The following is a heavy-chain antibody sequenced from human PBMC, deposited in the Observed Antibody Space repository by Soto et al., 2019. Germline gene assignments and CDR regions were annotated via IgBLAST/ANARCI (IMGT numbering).Heavy chain of an antibody. Sequence: QVPLVQSGAEVKKPGSSVKVSCKASGGTFSSYAISWVRQAPGQGLEWMGGIIPIFGTANYAQKFQGRVTITADESTSTAYMELSSLRSEDTAVYYCAREGYYGSGSYRPDGMDVWGQGTTVTVSS. CDR1: GGTFSSYA. V-gene: IGHV1-69*01. J-gene: IGHJ6*02. D-gene: IGHD3-10*01. CDR3: AREGYYGSGSYRPDGMDV. CDR2: IIPIFGTA.